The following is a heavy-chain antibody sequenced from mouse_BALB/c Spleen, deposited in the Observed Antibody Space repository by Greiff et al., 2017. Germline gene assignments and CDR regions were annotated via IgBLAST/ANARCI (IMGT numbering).Heavy chain of an antibody. CDR3: APQGRRKYFDY. J-gene: IGHJ2*01. Sequence: VQLQQSGAELVRPGASVKLSCKALGYTFTDYEMHWVKQTPVHGLEWIGALHPGSGGTAYNEKFKSKATLTVDKSSSTAYMQLSSLTSEDSAVYDWAPQGRRKYFDYWGQGTTLTVSS. CDR2: LHPGSGGT. CDR1: GYTFTDYE. V-gene: IGHV1-15*01. D-gene: IGHD3-1*01.